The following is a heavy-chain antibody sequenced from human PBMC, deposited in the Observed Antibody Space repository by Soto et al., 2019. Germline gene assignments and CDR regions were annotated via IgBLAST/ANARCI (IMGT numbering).Heavy chain of an antibody. CDR1: GFTFSDTY. CDR2: IKRKADGGTT. V-gene: IGHV3-15*01. CDR3: TTGLSNGYYNFDY. J-gene: IGHJ4*02. D-gene: IGHD3-22*01. Sequence: EVQLVESGGGLVKPGGSLRLSCATSGFTFSDTYLSWVRQAPGKGLEWVGRIKRKADGGTTDYAAPVKDRFTISRDDSKNTLYLQMYSLETEDTAVYFCTTGLSNGYYNFDYWGQGTLVTVSS.